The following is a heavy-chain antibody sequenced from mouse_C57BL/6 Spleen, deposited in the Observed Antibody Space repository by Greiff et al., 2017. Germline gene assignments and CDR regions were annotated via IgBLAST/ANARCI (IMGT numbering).Heavy chain of an antibody. V-gene: IGHV1-80*01. CDR2: IYPGDGDT. D-gene: IGHD2-3*01. CDR1: GYAFSSYW. J-gene: IGHJ2*01. CDR3: ARRSDGYSSSFDY. Sequence: VQLQQSGAELVKPGASVKISCKASGYAFSSYWMNWVKQRPGKGLEWIGQIYPGDGDTNYNGKFKGKATLTADKSSSTAYMQLSSLTSEDSAVYFCARRSDGYSSSFDYWGQGTTLTVSS.